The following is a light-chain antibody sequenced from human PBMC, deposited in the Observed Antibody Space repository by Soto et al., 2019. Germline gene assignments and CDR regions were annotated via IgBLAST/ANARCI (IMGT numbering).Light chain of an antibody. J-gene: IGLJ1*01. CDR3: SSYSRGNTGV. Sequence: QSALTQPASVSGSLGQSITISCTGTSSDVGGYDYVSWHQQHPGKAPKLIIYDVSNRPSGVSNRFAGSKSGNTASLTISGLQAEDEADYYCSSYSRGNTGVFGTGTKLTVL. CDR1: SSDVGGYDY. CDR2: DVS. V-gene: IGLV2-14*01.